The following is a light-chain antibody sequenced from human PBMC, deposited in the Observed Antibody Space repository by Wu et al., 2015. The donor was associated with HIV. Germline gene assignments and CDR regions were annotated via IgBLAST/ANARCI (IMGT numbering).Light chain of an antibody. CDR2: GAS. J-gene: IGKJ2*01. CDR3: QQGYT. CDR1: QSVSSSY. V-gene: IGKV3-20*01. Sequence: EIVLTQSPGTLSLSPGERATLSCRASQSVSSSYLAWYQQKPGQAPRLLIYGASSRATGIPDRFSGSGSGTDSTLTISRLEPEDFAVYYCQQGYTFGQGTKLEIK.